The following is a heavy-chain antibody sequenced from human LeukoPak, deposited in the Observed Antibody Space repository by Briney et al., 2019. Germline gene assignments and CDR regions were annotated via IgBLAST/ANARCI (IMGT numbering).Heavy chain of an antibody. CDR3: ARDHKGYCSSTSCSYYYYYYMDV. J-gene: IGHJ6*03. V-gene: IGHV4-4*07. CDR2: IYTSGST. D-gene: IGHD2-2*01. Sequence: TSSETLSLTCTVSGGSISSYYWSWIRQPAGKGLEWIGRIYTSGSTNYNPSLKSRVTMSVGTSKNQFSLKLSSVTAADTAVYYCARDHKGYCSSTSCSYYYYYYMDVWGKGTTVTVSS. CDR1: GGSISSYY.